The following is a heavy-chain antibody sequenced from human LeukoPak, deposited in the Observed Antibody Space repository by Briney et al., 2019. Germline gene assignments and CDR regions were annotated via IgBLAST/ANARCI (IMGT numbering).Heavy chain of an antibody. CDR3: ARDGTPVLLWFGELFGGYNWFDP. Sequence: SETLSLTCTVSGGSISSSSYYWGWIRQPPGKGLEWIGSIYYSGSTYYNPSLKSRVTISVDTSKNQFSLKVSSVTAADTAVYYCARDGTPVLLWFGELFGGYNWFDPWGQGTLVTVSS. J-gene: IGHJ5*02. V-gene: IGHV4-39*07. D-gene: IGHD3-10*01. CDR1: GGSISSSSYY. CDR2: IYYSGST.